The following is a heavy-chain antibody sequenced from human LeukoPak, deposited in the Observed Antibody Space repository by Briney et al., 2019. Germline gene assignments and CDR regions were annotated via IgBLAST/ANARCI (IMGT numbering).Heavy chain of an antibody. Sequence: GGSLRLSCAASGFTFSSYAMSWVRQAPGKGLEWVSAISGSGGSTYYADSVKGRFTISRDNSKNTLYLQMNSLRAEDTAVYYCAKDRVCSSTRCYLDYWGQGTLVTVSS. V-gene: IGHV3-23*01. CDR2: ISGSGGST. J-gene: IGHJ4*02. CDR1: GFTFSSYA. CDR3: AKDRVCSSTRCYLDY. D-gene: IGHD2-2*01.